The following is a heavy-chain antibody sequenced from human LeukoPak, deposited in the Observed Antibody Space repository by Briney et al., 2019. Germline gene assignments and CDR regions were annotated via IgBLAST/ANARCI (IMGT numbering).Heavy chain of an antibody. V-gene: IGHV4-34*01. D-gene: IGHD3-22*01. CDR2: INHSGST. J-gene: IGHJ6*02. CDR3: ARDYYDSSGYYMNGMDV. Sequence: SETLSLTCAVYGGSFSDYYWSWIRQPPGKGLEWIGEINHSGSTNYNPSLKSRVTISVDTSKNQFSLQLNSVTPEDTAVYYCARDYYDSSGYYMNGMDVWGQGTTVTVS. CDR1: GGSFSDYY.